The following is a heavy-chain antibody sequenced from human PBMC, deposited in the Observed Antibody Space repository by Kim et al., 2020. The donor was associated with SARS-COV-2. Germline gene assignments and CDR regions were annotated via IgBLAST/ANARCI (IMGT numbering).Heavy chain of an antibody. D-gene: IGHD3-3*01. CDR3: ARESVEYDFWSDYSPLDHYFHGMQA. J-gene: IGHJ6*02. CDR2: ISYHGRNE. Sequence: GGSLRLSCAASGFTFSNYAMHWVRQAPGKGLEWVAVISYHGRNEYYADSVKGRFTISRDNSKNTLYLQMTSLRTEDTALYFCARESVEYDFWSDYSPLDHYFHGMQAWGQGTTVTVSS. V-gene: IGHV3-30*04. CDR1: GFTFSNYA.